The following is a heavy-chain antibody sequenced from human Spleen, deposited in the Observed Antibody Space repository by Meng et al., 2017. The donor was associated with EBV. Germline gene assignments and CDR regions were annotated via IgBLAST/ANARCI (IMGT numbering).Heavy chain of an antibody. CDR1: GGSISSSTW. J-gene: IGHJ4*02. Sequence: GPGLGTPPGPRSLPWPVFGGSISSSTWWTWVRQPPGKGLEWIGEIYHGGDTNYNPSLKSRVTISVDKSKNQFSLKVRSVTAADTAVYYCARRGVDYYDSSAWGWGQGALVTVSS. CDR2: IYHGGDT. CDR3: ARRGVDYYDSSAWG. V-gene: IGHV4-4*03. D-gene: IGHD3-22*01.